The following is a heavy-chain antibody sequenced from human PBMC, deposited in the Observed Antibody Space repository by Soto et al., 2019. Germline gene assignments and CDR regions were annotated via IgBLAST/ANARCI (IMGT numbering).Heavy chain of an antibody. D-gene: IGHD6-13*01. CDR1: GFTFTRSA. CDR3: AATIIAAVGTGHYYGMDV. J-gene: IGHJ6*02. V-gene: IGHV1-58*01. Sequence: SVKVSCKASGFTFTRSAVQWVRQARGQRLEWIGWIVVGSGDTNSAQKFQERVTITRDMSTSIAYIELSSLRSEDTVVYYCAATIIAAVGTGHYYGMDVWGQGTTVTVSS. CDR2: IVVGSGDT.